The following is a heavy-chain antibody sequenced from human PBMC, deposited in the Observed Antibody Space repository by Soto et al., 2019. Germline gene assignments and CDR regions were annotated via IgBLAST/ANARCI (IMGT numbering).Heavy chain of an antibody. CDR1: GFTFSSYS. Sequence: EVQLVESGGGLVKPGGSLRLSCAASGFTFSSYSMNWVRQAPGKGLEWVSSISGSSSDIYYADSVKGRFTISRDNAKNSLYLQMNSLRAEDTAVYYCARGAGPEDYWGQGTLVTVSS. V-gene: IGHV3-21*01. CDR2: ISGSSSDI. D-gene: IGHD6-13*01. CDR3: ARGAGPEDY. J-gene: IGHJ4*02.